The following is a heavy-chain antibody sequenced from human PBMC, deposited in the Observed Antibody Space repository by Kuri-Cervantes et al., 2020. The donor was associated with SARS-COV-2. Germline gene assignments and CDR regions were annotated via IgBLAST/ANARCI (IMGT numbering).Heavy chain of an antibody. CDR3: ASPIYCSSTSCYLGRSHDAFDI. Sequence: GGSLRHSCAAFGFTFSSNSMNWVRQAPGKGLEWVSSISSSSSYIYYADSVKGRFTISRDNAKTSLYLQMNSLSAEDTAVYYCASPIYCSSTSCYLGRSHDAFDIWGQGTMVTVSS. CDR2: ISSSSSYI. D-gene: IGHD2-2*01. V-gene: IGHV3-21*01. CDR1: GFTFSSNS. J-gene: IGHJ3*02.